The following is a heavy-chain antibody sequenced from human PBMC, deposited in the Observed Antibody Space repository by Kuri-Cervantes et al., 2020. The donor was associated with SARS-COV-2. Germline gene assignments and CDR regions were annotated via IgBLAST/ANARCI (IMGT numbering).Heavy chain of an antibody. J-gene: IGHJ4*02. CDR1: GFTFNDYA. CDR3: AKDPRARGPEDY. V-gene: IGHV3-9*01. CDR2: ISWNSGSI. Sequence: SLKISCAASGFTFNDYAMHWVRQAPGKGLEWVSGISWNSGSIGYADSVKGRFTISRDNAKNSLYLQMNSLRAEDTAVYYCAKDPRARGPEDYWGQGTLVTVSS. D-gene: IGHD3-10*01.